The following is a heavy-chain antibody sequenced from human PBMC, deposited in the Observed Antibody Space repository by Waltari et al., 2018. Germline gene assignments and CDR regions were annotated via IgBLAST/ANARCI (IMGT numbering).Heavy chain of an antibody. Sequence: QVQLQESGPGLVRPSETLSLTCAVSGYSLSSGYYWGWIRQSPGKGLEWFGFIYNSGSTYFNPSLKIRVTISVDTSKNQFFLKLNSVTAADTAVYHCARHSSGYYYYLDYWGQGTLVTVSS. CDR2: IYNSGST. V-gene: IGHV4-38-2*01. CDR3: ARHSSGYYYYLDY. D-gene: IGHD3-22*01. J-gene: IGHJ4*02. CDR1: GYSLSSGYY.